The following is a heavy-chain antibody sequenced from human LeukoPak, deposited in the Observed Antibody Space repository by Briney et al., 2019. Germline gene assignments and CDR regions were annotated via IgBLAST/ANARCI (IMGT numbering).Heavy chain of an antibody. CDR1: GYTFTGYY. CDR2: INPNSGST. Sequence: PGASVKVSCKASGYTFTGYYMHWVRQAPGQGLEWMGRINPNSGSTNYAQKFQGRVTMTRDTSISTAYMELSRLRSDDTAVYYCARGGGGYDWGNWFDPWGQGTLVTVSS. J-gene: IGHJ5*02. V-gene: IGHV1-2*06. D-gene: IGHD5-12*01. CDR3: ARGGGGYDWGNWFDP.